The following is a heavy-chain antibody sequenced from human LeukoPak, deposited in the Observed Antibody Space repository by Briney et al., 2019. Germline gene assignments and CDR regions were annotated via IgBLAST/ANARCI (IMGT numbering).Heavy chain of an antibody. CDR3: ARSDILAAPYYFDY. V-gene: IGHV4-59*01. Sequence: SETLSLTCTVSGGSISSYYWSWIRQPPGKGLERIGYIYYSGRTNYNPSLKSRVTISVDTSKNQFSLKLSSVTAADTAVYYCARSDILAAPYYFDYWGQGTLVTVSS. D-gene: IGHD2-2*01. CDR2: IYYSGRT. J-gene: IGHJ4*02. CDR1: GGSISSYY.